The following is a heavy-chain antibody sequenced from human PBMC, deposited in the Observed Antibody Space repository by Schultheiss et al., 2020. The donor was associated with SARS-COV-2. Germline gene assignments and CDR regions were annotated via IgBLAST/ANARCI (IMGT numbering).Heavy chain of an antibody. CDR1: GFTFSSYA. Sequence: GGSLRLSCAASGFTFSSYAMSWVRQAPGKGLEWVAVISYDGSNKYYADSVKGRFTISRDNAKNSLYLQMNSLSPEDTALYYCAKANYYDSSGGDAFDIWGQGTMVTVSS. V-gene: IGHV3-30*12. D-gene: IGHD3-22*01. J-gene: IGHJ3*02. CDR3: AKANYYDSSGGDAFDI. CDR2: ISYDGSNK.